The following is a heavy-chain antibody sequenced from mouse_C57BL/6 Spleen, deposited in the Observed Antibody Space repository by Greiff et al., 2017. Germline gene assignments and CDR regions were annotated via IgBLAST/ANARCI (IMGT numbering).Heavy chain of an antibody. CDR1: GYAFSSSW. CDR2: IYPGDGDT. J-gene: IGHJ1*03. V-gene: IGHV1-82*01. D-gene: IGHD1-3*01. CDR3: ARKSGIGGYFDV. Sequence: QVQLKESGPELVKPGASVKISCKASGYAFSSSWMNWVKQRPGKGLEWIGRIYPGDGDTNYNGKFEGKATLTADKSSSTAYMQLSSLTSEDSAVYFCARKSGIGGYFDVWGTGTTVTVSS.